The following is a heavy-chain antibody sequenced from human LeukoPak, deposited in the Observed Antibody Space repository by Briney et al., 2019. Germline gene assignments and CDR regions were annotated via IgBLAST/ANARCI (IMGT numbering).Heavy chain of an antibody. J-gene: IGHJ4*02. CDR1: DGSIKTNYW. CDR3: ARGNEYTWWQ. D-gene: IGHD2-15*01. CDR2: TWHSGSST. Sequence: PSETLSLTCTVSDGSIKTNYWWTWVRQLPGKGLEWIGETWHSGSSTNYNPSLKSRVTISVDKPKSQFSLKLTSVTAADTAIYYCARGNEYTWWQWSQGTLVTVSS. V-gene: IGHV4-4*02.